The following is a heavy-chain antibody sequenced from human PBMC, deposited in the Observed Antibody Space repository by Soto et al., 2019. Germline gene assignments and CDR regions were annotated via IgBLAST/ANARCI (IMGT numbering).Heavy chain of an antibody. Sequence: PXGCLRPSCVPAGCTFSSHGTRWVRQAPGKGLEWVAVIWYDGSNKYYADSVKGRLTISRNNSKTALYVQMTSLRAEDTAVYYCARGFHPYSGGSSGTGDYYGMDVWGQGSTVTVSS. CDR1: GCTFSSHG. CDR3: ARGFHPYSGGSSGTGDYYGMDV. D-gene: IGHD3-10*01. V-gene: IGHV3-33*01. CDR2: IWYDGSNK. J-gene: IGHJ6*02.